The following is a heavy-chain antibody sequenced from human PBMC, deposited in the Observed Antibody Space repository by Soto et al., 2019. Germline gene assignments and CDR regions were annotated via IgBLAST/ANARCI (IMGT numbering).Heavy chain of an antibody. CDR3: ARTTTGGSGTSDY. D-gene: IGHD3-10*01. J-gene: IGHJ4*02. CDR2: IYSSGST. V-gene: IGHV4-59*08. Sequence: SETLSLTCTVSGGSTNNYYWSWIRQPPGKGLEWIGYIYSSGSTNYNPSLNSRVTISMDTSKNQFSLKLSSVTAADTAVYYCARTTTGGSGTSDYWGQGTQVTVSS. CDR1: GGSTNNYY.